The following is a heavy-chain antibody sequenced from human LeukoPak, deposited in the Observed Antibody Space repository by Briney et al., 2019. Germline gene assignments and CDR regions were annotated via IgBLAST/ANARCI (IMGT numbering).Heavy chain of an antibody. CDR1: GFTFSSYS. J-gene: IGHJ4*02. Sequence: GGSLRLSCAASGFTFSSYSMNWVRQAPGKGLEWVSYISSSSSTIYYADSVKGRFTIPRDNAKNSLYLQMNSLRAEDTAVYYCAREASGHFDYWGQGTLVTVSS. CDR3: AREASGHFDY. CDR2: ISSSSSTI. V-gene: IGHV3-48*01. D-gene: IGHD2-15*01.